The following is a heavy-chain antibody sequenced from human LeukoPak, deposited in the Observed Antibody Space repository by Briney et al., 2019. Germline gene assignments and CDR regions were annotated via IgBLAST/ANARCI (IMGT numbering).Heavy chain of an antibody. D-gene: IGHD2-2*01. V-gene: IGHV3-48*01. CDR1: GFPFSSYS. Sequence: PGGSLRLSCAASGFPFSSYSTHWVRQAPGKGLEWLSYISSSSTTIYNADSVRGRFTISRDNAKNSLFLQMNSLRAEDTAVYSCARGGGFCGSTSCYGIDSWGQGTLVTVSS. J-gene: IGHJ4*02. CDR3: ARGGGFCGSTSCYGIDS. CDR2: ISSSSTTI.